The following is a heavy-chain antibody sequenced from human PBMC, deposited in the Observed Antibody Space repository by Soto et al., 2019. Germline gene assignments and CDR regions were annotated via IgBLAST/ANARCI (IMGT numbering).Heavy chain of an antibody. CDR2: IIPILGIA. CDR3: AGGYCSGGSCYSAGYYFDY. J-gene: IGHJ4*02. Sequence: ASVKVSCKASGGTFSSYTISWVRQAPGQGLEWMGRIIPILGIANYAQKFQGRVTITADKSTSTAYMELSSLRSEDTAVYYCAGGYCSGGSCYSAGYYFDYWGQGTLVTVSS. V-gene: IGHV1-69*02. D-gene: IGHD2-15*01. CDR1: GGTFSSYT.